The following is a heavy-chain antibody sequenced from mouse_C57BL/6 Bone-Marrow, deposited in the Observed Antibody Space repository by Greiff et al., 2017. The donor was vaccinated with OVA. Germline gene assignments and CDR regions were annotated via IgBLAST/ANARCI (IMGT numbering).Heavy chain of an antibody. D-gene: IGHD1-1*01. V-gene: IGHV5-9-1*02. CDR2: ISSGGDYI. Sequence: EVKLVESGEGLVKPGGSLKLSCAASGFTFSSYAMSWVRQTPEKRLAWVAYISSGGDYIYYADTVKGRFTISRDNARNTLYLQMSSLKSEDTAMYYCTRDYYGSSYRYWYFDVWGTGTTVTVSS. J-gene: IGHJ1*03. CDR3: TRDYYGSSYRYWYFDV. CDR1: GFTFSSYA.